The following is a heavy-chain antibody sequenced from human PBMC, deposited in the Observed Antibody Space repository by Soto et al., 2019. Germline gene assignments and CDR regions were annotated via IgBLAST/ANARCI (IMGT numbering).Heavy chain of an antibody. CDR2: INHSGSS. V-gene: IGHV4-34*01. CDR1: GGSFSGFY. J-gene: IGHJ6*02. Sequence: QVQLQQWGAGLLKPSETLSLTCAVHGGSFSGFYWTWIRQPPGKGLEWIGEINHSGSSNYNPPLKSRVTMSLDTSRNQFSLSLNSVTAADTAVYYCARDHLILPAHDFFYGSDVWGRGATVTVSS. CDR3: ARDHLILPAHDFFYGSDV. D-gene: IGHD2-21*02.